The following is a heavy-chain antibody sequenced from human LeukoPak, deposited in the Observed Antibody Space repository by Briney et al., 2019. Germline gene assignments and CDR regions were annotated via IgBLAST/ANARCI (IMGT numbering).Heavy chain of an antibody. D-gene: IGHD5-12*01. V-gene: IGHV1-2*04. J-gene: IGHJ3*02. Sequence: ASVKVSCKASGYTFTGYYMHWVRQVPGQGLEWMGWINPNSGGTNYAQKFQGWVTMTRDTSISTAYMELSRLRSDDTAVYYCARDIVATSGAFDIWGQGTMVTVSS. CDR1: GYTFTGYY. CDR2: INPNSGGT. CDR3: ARDIVATSGAFDI.